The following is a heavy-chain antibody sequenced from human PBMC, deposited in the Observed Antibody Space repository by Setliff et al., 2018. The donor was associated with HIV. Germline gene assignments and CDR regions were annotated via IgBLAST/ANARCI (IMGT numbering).Heavy chain of an antibody. D-gene: IGHD4-4*01. CDR2: IRSKAYGGTT. J-gene: IGHJ2*01. Sequence: GESLKISCTASGFTFGDYALTWVRQAPGKGLEWVGFIRSKAYGGTTEYAASVEGRFTISRDDSKSIAYLQMNSLKTEDTAVYYCTRAAYSRYFDLWGRGTLVTVSS. V-gene: IGHV3-49*04. CDR3: TRAAYSRYFDL. CDR1: GFTFGDYA.